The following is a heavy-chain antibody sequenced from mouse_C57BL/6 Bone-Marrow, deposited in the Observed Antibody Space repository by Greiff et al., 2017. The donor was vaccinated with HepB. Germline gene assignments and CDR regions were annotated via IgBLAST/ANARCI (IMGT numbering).Heavy chain of an antibody. CDR3: ARWPRPYYFDY. CDR1: GYTFTSYG. V-gene: IGHV1-81*01. CDR2: IYPRSGNT. D-gene: IGHD6-1*01. J-gene: IGHJ2*01. Sequence: QVQLQQSGAELARPGASVKLSCKASGYTFTSYGISWVKQRTGLGLEWIGEIYPRSGNTYYNEKFKGKATLTADKSSSTAYMELRSLTSEDSAVYFCARWPRPYYFDYWGQGTTLTVSS.